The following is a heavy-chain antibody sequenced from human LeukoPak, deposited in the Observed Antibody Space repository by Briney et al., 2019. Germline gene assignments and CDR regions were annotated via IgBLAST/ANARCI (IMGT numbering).Heavy chain of an antibody. D-gene: IGHD3-10*01. CDR2: ISSDGSNK. CDR1: GFTFSNYA. CDR3: AKDRFYSGSGTYYGLFDY. V-gene: IGHV3-30*04. J-gene: IGHJ4*02. Sequence: GGSLRLSCAASGFTFSNYAVHWVRQAPGKGLEWVAVISSDGSNKYYADSVKGRFTISRDNSKNTLYLQMISLRAGDTAMYYCAKDRFYSGSGTYYGLFDYWGQGTLVTVSS.